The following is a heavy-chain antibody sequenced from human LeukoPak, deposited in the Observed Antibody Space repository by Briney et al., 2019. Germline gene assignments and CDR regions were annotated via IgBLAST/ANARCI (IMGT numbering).Heavy chain of an antibody. D-gene: IGHD3-22*01. Sequence: GGSLRLSCAASGFTFSSSWMHWVRQAPEKGLVWVSRINSDGSSTSYADSVKGRFTISRDNAKNTLFLQMNSLRAEDTAVYYCGSGHYYASGIYYYDYGGQGTLVTVSS. J-gene: IGHJ4*02. V-gene: IGHV3-74*01. CDR2: INSDGSST. CDR1: GFTFSSSW. CDR3: GSGHYYASGIYYYDY.